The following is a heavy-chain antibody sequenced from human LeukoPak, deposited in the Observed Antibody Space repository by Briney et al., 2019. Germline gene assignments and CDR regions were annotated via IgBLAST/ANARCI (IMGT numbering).Heavy chain of an antibody. Sequence: RPGGSLRLSCAASGFTFSSYWMSWVRQAPGKGLEWVANIKQDGSEKYYVDSVKGRFTISRDNAKNSLYLQMNSLRAEDTAVYYCARGSAAAGTYWFDPWGQGTLVTVSS. V-gene: IGHV3-7*01. CDR1: GFTFSSYW. J-gene: IGHJ5*02. D-gene: IGHD6-13*01. CDR2: IKQDGSEK. CDR3: ARGSAAAGTYWFDP.